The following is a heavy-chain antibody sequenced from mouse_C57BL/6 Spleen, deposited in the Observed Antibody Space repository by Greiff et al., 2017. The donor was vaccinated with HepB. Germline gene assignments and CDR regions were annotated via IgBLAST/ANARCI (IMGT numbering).Heavy chain of an antibody. CDR1: GYTFTDYE. D-gene: IGHD1-1*01. J-gene: IGHJ3*01. CDR3: TRWEFPIYYYGSRGAY. V-gene: IGHV1-15*01. Sequence: QVQLKQSGAELVRPGASVTLSCKASGYTFTDYEMHWVKQTPVHGLEWIGAIDPETGGTAYNQKFKGKAILTADKSSSTAYMELRSLTSEDSAVYYCTRWEFPIYYYGSRGAYWGQGTLVTVSA. CDR2: IDPETGGT.